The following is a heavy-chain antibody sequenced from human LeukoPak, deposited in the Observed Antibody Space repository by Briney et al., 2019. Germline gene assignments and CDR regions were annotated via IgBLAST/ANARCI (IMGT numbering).Heavy chain of an antibody. CDR3: ARERYYDSSGLLGY. J-gene: IGHJ4*02. Sequence: GGSLRLSCAASGFTFSSYGMHWVRQAPGKGLEWVAVISYDGSNKYYADSVKGRFTISRDNAKNSLYLQMNSLRAEDTAVYYCARERYYDSSGLLGYWGQGTLVTVSS. V-gene: IGHV3-30*03. D-gene: IGHD3-22*01. CDR2: ISYDGSNK. CDR1: GFTFSSYG.